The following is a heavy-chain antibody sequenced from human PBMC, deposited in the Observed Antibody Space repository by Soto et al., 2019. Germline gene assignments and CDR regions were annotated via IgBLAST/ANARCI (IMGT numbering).Heavy chain of an antibody. Sequence: EVQLLESGGGLVQPGGSLRLSCAASGFTFSNYAMSWVRQAPGKGLEWVSTITGSSGSTFYADSVKGRFTISRDNSKNTLYLQMNSLRAEDTAAYYCARRGYDILTGSDYYYYYGMDVWGQGTTVTVSS. CDR3: ARRGYDILTGSDYYYYYGMDV. D-gene: IGHD3-9*01. CDR1: GFTFSNYA. CDR2: ITGSSGST. V-gene: IGHV3-23*01. J-gene: IGHJ6*02.